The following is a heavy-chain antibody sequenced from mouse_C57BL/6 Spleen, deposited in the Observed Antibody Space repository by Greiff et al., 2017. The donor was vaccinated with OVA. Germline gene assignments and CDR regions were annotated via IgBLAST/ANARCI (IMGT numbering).Heavy chain of an antibody. V-gene: IGHV1-52*01. CDR2: IDPSDSET. D-gene: IGHD3-2*02. CDR1: GYTFTSYW. Sequence: QVQLQQSGAELVRPGSSVKLSCKASGYTFTSYWMHWVKQRPIQGLEWIGNIDPSDSETHYNQKFKDKATLTVDKSSSTAYMQLSSLTSEDSAVYYCARPGDSSGPFAYWGQGTLVTVSA. J-gene: IGHJ3*01. CDR3: ARPGDSSGPFAY.